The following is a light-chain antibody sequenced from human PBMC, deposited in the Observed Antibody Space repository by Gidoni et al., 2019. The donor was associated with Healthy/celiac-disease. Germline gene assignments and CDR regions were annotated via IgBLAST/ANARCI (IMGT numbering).Light chain of an antibody. J-gene: IGKJ4*01. CDR1: QSISSY. CDR2: AAS. V-gene: IGKV1-39*01. Sequence: SSLSASVGDRVTITCPASQSISSYLNWYQQKPGKAPKLLIYAASSLQSGVPSRFSGSGSGTDFTLTISSLQPEDFATYYCQQSYSTLLTFGGGTKVEIK. CDR3: QQSYSTLLT.